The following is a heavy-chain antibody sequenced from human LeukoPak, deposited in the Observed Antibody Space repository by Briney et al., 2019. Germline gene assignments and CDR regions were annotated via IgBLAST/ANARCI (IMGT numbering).Heavy chain of an antibody. CDR3: ARGGIVARESWFDP. D-gene: IGHD3-22*01. J-gene: IGHJ5*02. V-gene: IGHV3-53*01. CDR2: IYSGGST. CDR1: GFTVSSNY. Sequence: GGSLRLSCAASGFTVSSNYMSWVRQAPGKGLEWVSVIYSGGSTYYADSVKGRFTISRDNSKNTLYLQMNSLRAEDTAVYYCARGGIVARESWFDPWGQGTLSPSPQ.